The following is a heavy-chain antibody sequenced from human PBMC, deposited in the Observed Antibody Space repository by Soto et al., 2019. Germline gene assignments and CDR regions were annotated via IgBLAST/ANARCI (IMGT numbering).Heavy chain of an antibody. J-gene: IGHJ4*02. D-gene: IGHD3-3*01. V-gene: IGHV1-58*01. CDR1: GFTFTSSA. Sequence: RASVKVSCKASGFTFTSSAVQWVRQARGQRLEWIGWIVVGSGNTNYAQKFQERVTITRDMSTSTAYMELSSLRSEDTAVYYCAATNHYDFWSGYSVNDYWGQGTLVTVSS. CDR2: IVVGSGNT. CDR3: AATNHYDFWSGYSVNDY.